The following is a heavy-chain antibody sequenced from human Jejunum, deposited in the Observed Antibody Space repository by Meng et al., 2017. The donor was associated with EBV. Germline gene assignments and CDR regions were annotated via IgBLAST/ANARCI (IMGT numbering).Heavy chain of an antibody. CDR1: GNTFSNYW. V-gene: IGHV3-74*01. D-gene: IGHD3-16*01. J-gene: IGHJ4*02. CDR2: INEDGTHT. CDR3: SRDLRGPFDY. Sequence: VQLVGAGGGLVQPGGSRGLSCVGFGNTFSNYWMHWVRQTPGKGLVWVSRINEDGTHTDYADSVKGRFTISRDNAKNTLTLQMNSLRVEDTAVYYCSRDLRGPFDYWGQGTLVTVSS.